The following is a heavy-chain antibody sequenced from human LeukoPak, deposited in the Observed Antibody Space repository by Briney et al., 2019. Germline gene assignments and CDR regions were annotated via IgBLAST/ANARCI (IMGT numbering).Heavy chain of an antibody. CDR1: GGSISNYY. Sequence: PSETLSLTCTVSGGSISNYYWSWIRQPPGKGLEWIGHIYSSGSTSYNPSLKSRVTISVDTSKNQFSLKLSSVTAADTAVYYCARLTGYSSESWFDPWGQGTLVTVSS. CDR3: ARLTGYSSESWFDP. V-gene: IGHV4-59*01. D-gene: IGHD3-9*01. J-gene: IGHJ5*02. CDR2: IYSSGST.